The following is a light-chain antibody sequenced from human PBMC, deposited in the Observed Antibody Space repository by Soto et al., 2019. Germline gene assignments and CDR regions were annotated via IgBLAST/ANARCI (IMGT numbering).Light chain of an antibody. CDR3: SSYTTSITYV. J-gene: IGLJ1*01. CDR1: SSDGGGYNY. Sequence: QSALAQPASVSGPPGQSITISCTGTSSDGGGYNYVSWYQQHPGKAPKLMISGVSNRPSGFSNRFSGSKSGNTASLTISGLQTEDEADYYCSSYTTSITYVFGTGTKVTVL. CDR2: GVS. V-gene: IGLV2-14*01.